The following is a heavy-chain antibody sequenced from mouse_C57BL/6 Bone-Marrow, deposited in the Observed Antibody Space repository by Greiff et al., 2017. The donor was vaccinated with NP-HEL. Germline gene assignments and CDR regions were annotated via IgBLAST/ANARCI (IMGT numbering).Heavy chain of an antibody. J-gene: IGHJ2*01. Sequence: LQESGPELVKPGASVKISCKASGYTFTDYYINWVKQRPGQGLEWIGWIDPGSGNTKYNEKFKGKATLTVDNSSSTAYMQLSSLTSEDSAVYFCARNPCYCGLDYWGQGTTLTVSS. CDR3: ARNPCYCGLDY. CDR2: IDPGSGNT. V-gene: IGHV1-84*01. D-gene: IGHD1-1*01. CDR1: GYTFTDYY.